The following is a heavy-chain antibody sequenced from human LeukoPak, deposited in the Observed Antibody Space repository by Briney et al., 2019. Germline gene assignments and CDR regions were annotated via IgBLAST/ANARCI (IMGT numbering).Heavy chain of an antibody. V-gene: IGHV3-48*04. Sequence: GGSLRLSCAASGFTFSSYSMNWVRQAPGKGLEWVSYISSSGSTIYYADSVKGRFTISRDNAKNSLYLQMNSLRAEDTAVYYCAREAVTLYYYYYYMDVWGKGTTVTVSS. J-gene: IGHJ6*03. CDR3: AREAVTLYYYYYYMDV. CDR2: ISSSGSTI. D-gene: IGHD4-23*01. CDR1: GFTFSSYS.